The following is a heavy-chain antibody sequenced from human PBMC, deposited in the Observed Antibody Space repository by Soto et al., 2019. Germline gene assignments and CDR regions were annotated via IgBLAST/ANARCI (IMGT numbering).Heavy chain of an antibody. CDR2: IRPSNSDT. D-gene: IGHD2-2*01. CDR3: ARRYCTSSTCPEDAFDI. CDR1: GYNFANYW. V-gene: IGHV5-51*01. J-gene: IGHJ3*02. Sequence: PGESLKISCKGSGYNFANYWIGWVRQMSGKGLEWMGIIRPSNSDTQYSPTFQGQVTISADKSISTAYLQWASLKASDTAMYYCARRYCTSSTCPEDAFDIWGQGTMVTVSS.